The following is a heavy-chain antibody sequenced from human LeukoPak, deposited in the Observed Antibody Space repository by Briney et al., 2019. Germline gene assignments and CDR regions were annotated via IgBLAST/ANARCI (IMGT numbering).Heavy chain of an antibody. D-gene: IGHD5-12*01. CDR1: GGSISSGGYY. Sequence: SQTLSLICTVSGGSISSGGYYWSWIRQHPGKGPEWIGNIHYSGGTYGNPSLKSRATMSVDTSKNQFSLRLTSVTAAVTAVYYCARDQGGYGSFDNWGQGTLVTVSS. CDR3: ARDQGGYGSFDN. V-gene: IGHV4-31*03. CDR2: IHYSGGT. J-gene: IGHJ4*02.